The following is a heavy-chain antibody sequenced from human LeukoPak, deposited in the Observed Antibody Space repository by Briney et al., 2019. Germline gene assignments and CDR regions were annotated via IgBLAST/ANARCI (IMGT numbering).Heavy chain of an antibody. J-gene: IGHJ4*02. Sequence: GGSLRLSCAASGFTFSSHWMDWVRQAPGKGLVWVSRINSDGSSTNYADSVKGRFTISRDNAKNTLYLQIDRLRAEDTAVYYCAGTRVGDYWGQGTLVTVSS. CDR3: AGTRVGDY. V-gene: IGHV3-74*01. CDR1: GFTFSSHW. D-gene: IGHD1-26*01. CDR2: INSDGSST.